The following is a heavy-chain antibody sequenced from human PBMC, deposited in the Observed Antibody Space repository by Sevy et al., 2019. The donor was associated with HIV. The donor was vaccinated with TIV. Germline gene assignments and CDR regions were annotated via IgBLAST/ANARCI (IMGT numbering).Heavy chain of an antibody. D-gene: IGHD6-25*01. CDR3: GNDHDNSGFDP. J-gene: IGHJ5*02. CDR1: GFTFSFYA. CDR2: ISGSGGST. Sequence: GGSLRLSCAASGFTFSFYAMTWVRQAPGKGLEWVSTISGSGGSTYYADSVKGRFTISSDNSKNTPYLQMNSLGAEDTAVYYCGNDHDNSGFDPWGQGTLVTVSS. V-gene: IGHV3-23*01.